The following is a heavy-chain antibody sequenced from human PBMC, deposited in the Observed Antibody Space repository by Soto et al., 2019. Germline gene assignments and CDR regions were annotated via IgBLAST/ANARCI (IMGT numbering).Heavy chain of an antibody. J-gene: IGHJ6*02. CDR1: GFTFSSYS. V-gene: IGHV3-21*01. D-gene: IGHD2-2*01. Sequence: GGSLRLSCAASGFTFSSYSMNWVRQAPGKGLEWVSSISSSSSYIYYADSVKGRFTISRDNAKNSLYLQMNSLRAEDTAVYHCARDFPHGDVVVPAAIQLYYYGMDVWGQGTTVTVSS. CDR3: ARDFPHGDVVVPAAIQLYYYGMDV. CDR2: ISSSSSYI.